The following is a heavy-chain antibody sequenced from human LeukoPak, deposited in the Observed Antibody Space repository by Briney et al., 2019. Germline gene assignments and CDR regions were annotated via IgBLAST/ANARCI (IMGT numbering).Heavy chain of an antibody. D-gene: IGHD3-22*01. V-gene: IGHV3-74*01. Sequence: GGSLRLSCAASGFTFSAFWMHWVRQAPGKGLVWVSRINSDGSSTTYADSVKGRFTVSRDNAKNTLYLQMDSLRAEASAVYYCARGLVHDTSGYYSDYWGQGILVTVSS. J-gene: IGHJ4*02. CDR2: INSDGSST. CDR1: GFTFSAFW. CDR3: ARGLVHDTSGYYSDY.